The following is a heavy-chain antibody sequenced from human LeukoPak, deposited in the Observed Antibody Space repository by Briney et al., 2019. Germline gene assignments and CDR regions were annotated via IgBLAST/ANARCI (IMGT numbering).Heavy chain of an antibody. CDR2: IYPGDSDT. D-gene: IGHD5-12*01. CDR1: GYSFTSYW. CDR3: ARHVFDRVDIVATFCSSPPSWFDP. J-gene: IGHJ5*02. V-gene: IGHV5-51*01. Sequence: GESLRISCTGSGYSFTSYWHGCGRQMPGKGLEWMGIIYPGDSDTRYSPSFQGLVTISADTSISTAYLQWSSLKASDTAMYYCARHVFDRVDIVATFCSSPPSWFDPWGQGTLVTVSS.